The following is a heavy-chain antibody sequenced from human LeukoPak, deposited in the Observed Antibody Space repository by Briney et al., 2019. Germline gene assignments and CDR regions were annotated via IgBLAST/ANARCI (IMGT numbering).Heavy chain of an antibody. CDR1: GYSFTSYW. D-gene: IGHD2-2*01. CDR3: ARHVSPIDIVVVPAPTYFDY. J-gene: IGHJ4*02. V-gene: IGHV5-10-1*01. CDR2: IDPSDSYT. Sequence: GESLKISCKGYGYSFTSYWISWVRQMPGKGLEWMGRIDPSDSYTNYSPSFQGHVTISADKSISTAYLQWSSLKASDTAMYYCARHVSPIDIVVVPAPTYFDYWGQGTLVTVSS.